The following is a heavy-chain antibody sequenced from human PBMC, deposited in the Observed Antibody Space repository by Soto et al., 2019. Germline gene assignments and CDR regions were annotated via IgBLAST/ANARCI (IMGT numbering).Heavy chain of an antibody. J-gene: IGHJ6*02. Sequence: QVQLVQCGAEAKKPGSSVKVSCKASGCTFSSYAISWVRQAPGQGREWMGGIIPISDTTNYAQKFQGRVTITADESTSTAYMELSSLRSEDTAVYYCARSQGSSTSLEIYYYYYYGMDVWGQGTTVTVSS. CDR1: GCTFSSYA. CDR3: ARSQGSSTSLEIYYYYYYGMDV. V-gene: IGHV1-69*01. CDR2: IIPISDTT. D-gene: IGHD2-2*01.